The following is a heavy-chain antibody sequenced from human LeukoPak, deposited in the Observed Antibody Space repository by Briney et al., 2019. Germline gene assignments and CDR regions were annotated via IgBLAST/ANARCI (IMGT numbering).Heavy chain of an antibody. D-gene: IGHD3-22*01. CDR2: ISSSSSCI. J-gene: IGHJ5*02. CDR3: ARDELKVKSFDP. Sequence: GGSLRLSCAASGFTFSTYSMNWVRQAPGKGLEWVSSISSSSSCIYYADSVKGRFTISRDNAKNSLYLQMNSLRAEDTAVYYCARDELKVKSFDPWGQGTLVTVSS. V-gene: IGHV3-21*01. CDR1: GFTFSTYS.